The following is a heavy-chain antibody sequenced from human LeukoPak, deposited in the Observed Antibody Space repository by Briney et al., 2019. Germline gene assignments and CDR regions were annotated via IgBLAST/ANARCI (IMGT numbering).Heavy chain of an antibody. CDR1: GFTVSGNY. CDR3: ASSYVDYGGNCYFDL. Sequence: AGGSLRLSCAASGFTVSGNYMGSVRQAPGKGLEWVSVIYSGGSTYYADSVKGRFTISRDNSKNTLYLQMNSLRAEDTAVYYCASSYVDYGGNCYFDLWGRGTLVTVSS. D-gene: IGHD4-17*01. CDR2: IYSGGST. V-gene: IGHV3-66*01. J-gene: IGHJ2*01.